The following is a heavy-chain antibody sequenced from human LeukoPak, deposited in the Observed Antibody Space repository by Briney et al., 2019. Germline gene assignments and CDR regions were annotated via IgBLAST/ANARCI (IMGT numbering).Heavy chain of an antibody. J-gene: IGHJ5*02. CDR1: GFTFSSYS. CDR3: ARSRVAVNINWLDL. Sequence: GGSLRLSCAASGFTFSSYSMNWVRQAPGKGLEWVAYISSSSSTIYYADSVKGRFTISRDDAKSSLYLQMNSLRAEDTAVYYCARSRVAVNINWLDLWGQGTLVTVSS. V-gene: IGHV3-48*04. CDR2: ISSSSSTI. D-gene: IGHD2/OR15-2a*01.